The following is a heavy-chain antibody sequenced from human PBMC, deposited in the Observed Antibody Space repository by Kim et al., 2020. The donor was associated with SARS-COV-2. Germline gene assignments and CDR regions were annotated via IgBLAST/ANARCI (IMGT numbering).Heavy chain of an antibody. CDR1: GGTFSSYA. CDR3: ARLGQLVLFDY. CDR2: IIPILGIA. V-gene: IGHV1-69*04. Sequence: SVKVSCKASGGTFSSYAISWVRQAPGQGLEWMGRIIPILGIANYAQKFQGRVTITADKSTSTAYMELSSLRSEDTAVYYCARLGQLVLFDYWGQGTLVTVSS. D-gene: IGHD6-6*01. J-gene: IGHJ4*02.